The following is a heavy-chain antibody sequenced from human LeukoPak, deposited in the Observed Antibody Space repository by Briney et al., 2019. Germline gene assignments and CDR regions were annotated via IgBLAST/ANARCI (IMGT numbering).Heavy chain of an antibody. Sequence: GGSLRLSCAASGFTFSSYGMHWVRQAPGKGLEWVAVIWYDGSNKYYADSVKGRFTISRDNSKNTLYLQMNSLRAEDTAVYYCARDPYDFWSGYYGPDAFDIWGQGTMVNVSS. CDR2: IWYDGSNK. CDR1: GFTFSSYG. V-gene: IGHV3-33*01. J-gene: IGHJ3*02. D-gene: IGHD3-3*01. CDR3: ARDPYDFWSGYYGPDAFDI.